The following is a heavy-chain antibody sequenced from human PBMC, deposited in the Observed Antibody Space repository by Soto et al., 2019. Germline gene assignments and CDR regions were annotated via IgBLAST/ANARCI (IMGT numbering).Heavy chain of an antibody. J-gene: IGHJ5*02. D-gene: IGHD2-15*01. CDR3: ARVYCSGGSCYPRWFDP. CDR1: GGSISSYY. CDR2: IYYSGST. Sequence: SETLSLSCTVSGGSISSYYWSWIRQPPGKGLEWIGYIYYSGSTNYNPSLKSRVTISVDTSKNQFSLKLSSVTAADTAVYYCARVYCSGGSCYPRWFDPWGQGTLVTVSS. V-gene: IGHV4-59*01.